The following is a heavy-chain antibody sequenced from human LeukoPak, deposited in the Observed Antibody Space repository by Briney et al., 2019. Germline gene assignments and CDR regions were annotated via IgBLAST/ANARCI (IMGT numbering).Heavy chain of an antibody. D-gene: IGHD3-22*01. CDR2: YNDGST. J-gene: IGHJ3*02. V-gene: IGHV3-53*01. CDR3: ARVRGYYDSSGYYYVGAFDI. CDR1: GLTVSSSY. Sequence: GGSLRLSCAASGLTVSSSYMSWVRQAPGKGLEWVSIYNDGSTYYADSMKGRFTISRDNSKNTLYLQVNSLRAEDTAMYYCARVRGYYDSSGYYYVGAFDIWGQGTMVTVSS.